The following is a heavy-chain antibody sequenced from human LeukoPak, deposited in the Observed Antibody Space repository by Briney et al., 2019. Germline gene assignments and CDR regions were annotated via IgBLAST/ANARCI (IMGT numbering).Heavy chain of an antibody. CDR2: INQDGGEK. J-gene: IGHJ4*02. CDR3: ARGPGPTTTTWLGY. V-gene: IGHV3-7*01. Sequence: PGGSLRLHCAASGFTFSSYWMTWVRQAPGKGPEWLANINQDGGEKYYVDSVKGRFTISRDNAENSLYLQMNSLRAEDTAVYYCARGPGPTTTTWLGYWGQGTLVTVSS. CDR1: GFTFSSYW. D-gene: IGHD4-11*01.